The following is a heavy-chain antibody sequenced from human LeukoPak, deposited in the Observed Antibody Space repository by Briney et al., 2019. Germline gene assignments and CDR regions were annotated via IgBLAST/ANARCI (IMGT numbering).Heavy chain of an antibody. D-gene: IGHD3-16*01. Sequence: ASVKVSCKASGYTFTSYGISWVRQAPGQGLEWMGRIIPILGIANYAQKFQGRVTITADKSTSTAYMELSSLRSEDTAVYYCARDPVTFGGARNYFDYWGQGTLVTVSS. CDR2: IIPILGIA. CDR1: GYTFTSYG. J-gene: IGHJ4*02. CDR3: ARDPVTFGGARNYFDY. V-gene: IGHV1-69*04.